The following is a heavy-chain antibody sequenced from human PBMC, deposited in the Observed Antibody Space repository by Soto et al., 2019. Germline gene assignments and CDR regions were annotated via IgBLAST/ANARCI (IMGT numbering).Heavy chain of an antibody. CDR2: ISGSGGST. CDR3: AKSYYDFWSGYSGY. J-gene: IGHJ4*02. D-gene: IGHD3-3*01. Sequence: HPGGSLRLSCAASGFTFSSYAMSWVRQAPGKGLEWVSAISGSGGSTYYADSVKGRFTISRDNSKNTLYLQMNSLRAEDTAVYYCAKSYYDFWSGYSGYWGQGTLVTVSS. V-gene: IGHV3-23*01. CDR1: GFTFSSYA.